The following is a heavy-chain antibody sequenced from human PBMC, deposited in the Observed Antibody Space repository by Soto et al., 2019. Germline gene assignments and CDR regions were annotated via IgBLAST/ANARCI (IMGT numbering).Heavy chain of an antibody. D-gene: IGHD6-19*01. V-gene: IGHV4-34*01. J-gene: IGHJ4*02. CDR2: INHSGST. CDR1: GGSFSGYY. Sequence: SETLSLTCAVYGGSFSGYYWSWIRQPPGKGLEWIGEINHSGSTNYNPSLKSRVTISVDTSKNQFSLKLSSVTAADTAVYYCARGWGSGWYHDFDYWGQGNLVTVS. CDR3: ARGWGSGWYHDFDY.